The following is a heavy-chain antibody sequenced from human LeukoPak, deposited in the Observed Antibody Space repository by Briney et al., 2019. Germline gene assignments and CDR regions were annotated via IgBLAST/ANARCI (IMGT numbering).Heavy chain of an antibody. J-gene: IGHJ4*02. V-gene: IGHV3-53*01. CDR1: GFIVSNNY. CDR2: LYSGGST. CDR3: ARDRPFDY. Sequence: PGGSLRLSYAASGFIVSNNYMSWVRQAPGKGLEWVSILYSGGSTYYADSVKGRFTISRDNSKNTLYLQMNSLRAEDTAVYYCARDRPFDYWGQGTLVTVSS.